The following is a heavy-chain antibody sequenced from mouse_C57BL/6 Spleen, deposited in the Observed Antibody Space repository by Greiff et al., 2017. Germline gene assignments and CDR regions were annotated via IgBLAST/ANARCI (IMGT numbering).Heavy chain of an antibody. J-gene: IGHJ4*01. CDR2: INPSNGGT. D-gene: IGHD1-1*01. V-gene: IGHV1-53*01. CDR1: GYTFTSYW. Sequence: QVQLKQPGTDLVKPGASVKLSCKASGYTFTSYWMHWVKQRPGQGLEWIGNINPSNGGTNYNEMFKSKATLTVDKSSSTAYMQHSNLTSEDSAVYYGARGGNYYYGSSYGVNAMDYWGQGTSVTVSS. CDR3: ARGGNYYYGSSYGVNAMDY.